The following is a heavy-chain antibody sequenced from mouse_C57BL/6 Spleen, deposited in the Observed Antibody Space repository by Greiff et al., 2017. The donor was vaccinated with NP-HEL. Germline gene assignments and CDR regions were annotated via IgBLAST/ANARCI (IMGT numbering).Heavy chain of an antibody. J-gene: IGHJ1*03. CDR1: GYTFTSYW. Sequence: VQLQQSGTELVKPGASVKLSCKASGYTFTSYWMHWVKQRPGQGLEWIGNINPSNGGTNYNEKFESKATLTVDKSSSTAYMQLSSLTSEDSAVYYCARGSYYYGSSYGYFDVWGTGTTVTVSS. D-gene: IGHD1-1*01. V-gene: IGHV1-53*01. CDR3: ARGSYYYGSSYGYFDV. CDR2: INPSNGGT.